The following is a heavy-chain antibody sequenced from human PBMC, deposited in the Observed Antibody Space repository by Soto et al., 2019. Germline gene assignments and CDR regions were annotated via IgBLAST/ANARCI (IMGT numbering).Heavy chain of an antibody. CDR1: GYTFTGYY. CDR3: ARASSSSSSSRYYYYGMDV. D-gene: IGHD6-6*01. Sequence: QVQLVQSGAEVKKPGASVKVSCKASGYTFTGYYMHWVRQAPGQGLEWMGWINPNSGGTNYAQKFQGWVTMTRDTSISTAYMELSRLRSDDTAVYYCARASSSSSSSRYYYYGMDVWGQGTTFTVSS. J-gene: IGHJ6*02. CDR2: INPNSGGT. V-gene: IGHV1-2*04.